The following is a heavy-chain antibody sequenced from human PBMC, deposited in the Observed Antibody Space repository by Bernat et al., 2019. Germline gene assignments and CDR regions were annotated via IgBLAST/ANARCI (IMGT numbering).Heavy chain of an antibody. CDR2: ISYDGSNK. CDR3: AKNLRRYCSGGSCSEIDY. D-gene: IGHD2-15*01. J-gene: IGHJ4*01. CDR1: GFTFSSYG. V-gene: IGHV3-30*18. Sequence: QVQLVESGGGVVQPGRSLRLSCAASGFTFSSYGMHWVRQAPGKGLEWVAVISYDGSNKYYADSVKGRFTISRDNSKNTLYLQMNSLRAEDTAVYYCAKNLRRYCSGGSCSEIDYWGHGTLVTVSS.